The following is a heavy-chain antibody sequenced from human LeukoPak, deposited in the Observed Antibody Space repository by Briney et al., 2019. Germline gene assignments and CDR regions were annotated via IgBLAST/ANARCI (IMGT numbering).Heavy chain of an antibody. Sequence: SETLSLTCTVSGGSISSGGYYWSWLRQHPGKGLEWIGYIYYSGSTYYNPSLKSRVTISVDTSKNQFSLKLSSVTAADTAVYYCARGSSYYYDSSGYYWGAFDIWGQGTMVTVSS. D-gene: IGHD3-22*01. CDR1: GGSISSGGYY. V-gene: IGHV4-31*03. J-gene: IGHJ3*02. CDR2: IYYSGST. CDR3: ARGSSYYYDSSGYYWGAFDI.